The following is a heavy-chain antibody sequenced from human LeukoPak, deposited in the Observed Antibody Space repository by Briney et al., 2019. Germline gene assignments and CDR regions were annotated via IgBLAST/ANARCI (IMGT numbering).Heavy chain of an antibody. V-gene: IGHV4-59*11. CDR1: GGSISSHH. CDR3: ARGYSDFWSGYYISYSYYFDY. Sequence: SETLSLTCTVSGGSISSHHWSWIRQPPGKGLEWIGYIYCSGSTNYNPSLKSRVTISVDTSKNQFSLKLSSVTAADTAVYYCARGYSDFWSGYYISYSYYFDYWGQGTLVTVSS. J-gene: IGHJ4*02. CDR2: IYCSGST. D-gene: IGHD3-3*01.